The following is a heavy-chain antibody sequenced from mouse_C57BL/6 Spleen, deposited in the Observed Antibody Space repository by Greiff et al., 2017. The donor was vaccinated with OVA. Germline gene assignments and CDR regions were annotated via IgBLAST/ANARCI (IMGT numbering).Heavy chain of an antibody. V-gene: IGHV5-17*01. CDR3: ARSDGSSYRAMDY. Sequence: EVKLMESGGGLVKPGGSLKLSCAASGFTFSDYGMHWVRQAPEKGLEWVAYISSGSSTIYYADTVKGRFTISRDNAKNTLFLQMTSLRSEDTAMYYCARSDGSSYRAMDYWGQGTSVTVSS. CDR2: ISSGSSTI. J-gene: IGHJ4*01. CDR1: GFTFSDYG. D-gene: IGHD1-1*01.